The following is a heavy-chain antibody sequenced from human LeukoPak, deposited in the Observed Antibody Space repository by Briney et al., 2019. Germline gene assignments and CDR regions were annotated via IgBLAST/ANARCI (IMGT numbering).Heavy chain of an antibody. V-gene: IGHV4-39*01. D-gene: IGHD7-27*01. CDR2: IYYSGST. J-gene: IGHJ4*02. CDR3: ARHLGTYSDH. CDR1: GGSISISSYY. Sequence: SETLSLTCTVSGGSISISSYYWGWIRQPPGKGLEWIGNIYYSGSTYYNPSLKSRVTISVDTSKNQFSLKLSSVTAADTAVYYCARHLGTYSDHWGQGTLVTVSS.